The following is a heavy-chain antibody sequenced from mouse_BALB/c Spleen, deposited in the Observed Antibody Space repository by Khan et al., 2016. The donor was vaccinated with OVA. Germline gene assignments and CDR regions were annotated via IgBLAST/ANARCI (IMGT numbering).Heavy chain of an antibody. Sequence: EVELVESGGDLVKPGGSLKLSCAASGFTFSSYSMSWVRQTPDKRLEWVATISSGGDYTYYPDNVKGRFTISRDNARNTLYLQMSSLKSEDTAMYYWEVHLPGSFVYWGQGILVTVFA. J-gene: IGHJ3*01. D-gene: IGHD4-1*01. CDR2: ISSGGDYT. CDR1: GFTFSSYS. CDR3: EVHLPGSFVY. V-gene: IGHV5-6*01.